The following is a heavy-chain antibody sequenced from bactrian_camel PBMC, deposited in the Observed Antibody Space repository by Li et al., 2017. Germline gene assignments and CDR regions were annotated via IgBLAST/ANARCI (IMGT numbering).Heavy chain of an antibody. CDR1: GFIFSMCA. V-gene: IGHV3S53*01. D-gene: IGHD5*01. CDR2: VGTDGTT. Sequence: HVQLVESGGGSVQAGGSVTLSCVSSGFIFSMCAMGWYRQAPGKERELVGSVGTDGTTTYADSMKGRFTISTDNAKTTMYLQMNSLKSEDTAMYYCAKGWGPITAGGAQRGQGTQVTVS. J-gene: IGHJ4*01.